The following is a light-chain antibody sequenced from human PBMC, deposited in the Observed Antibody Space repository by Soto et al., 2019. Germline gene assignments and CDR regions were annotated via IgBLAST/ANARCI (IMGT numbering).Light chain of an antibody. V-gene: IGKV3-20*01. CDR3: QQYGSSPYT. CDR1: QSVSSSY. CDR2: GAS. J-gene: IGKJ2*01. Sequence: EIVLTQSPGTLSLSPGERATLSCRASQSVSSSYLAWYQQKPGQAPRLLIYGASSRATGIPDKFSGSGSGTHFTLNISRLEPEDVAVYYCQQYGSSPYTFGQGTKLEIK.